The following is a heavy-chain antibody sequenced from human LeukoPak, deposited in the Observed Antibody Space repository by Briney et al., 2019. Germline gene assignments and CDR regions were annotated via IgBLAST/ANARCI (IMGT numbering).Heavy chain of an antibody. Sequence: GGSLRLSCAASGFTFDDYGMRWVRQAPGKVLEWVSGINWNGGRTGYEDSVKGRFTISRDNAKNSLYLQMNSMRAEDTALYYCARGYGSGSYLYWGQGTLVSVSS. CDR1: GFTFDDYG. CDR3: ARGYGSGSYLY. V-gene: IGHV3-20*04. CDR2: INWNGGRT. D-gene: IGHD3-10*01. J-gene: IGHJ4*02.